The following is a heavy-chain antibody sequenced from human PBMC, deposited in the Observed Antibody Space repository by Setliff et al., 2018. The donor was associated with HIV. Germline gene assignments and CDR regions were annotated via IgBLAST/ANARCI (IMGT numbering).Heavy chain of an antibody. CDR1: GFTFSSYA. J-gene: IGHJ5*02. Sequence: PGGSLRLSCAASGFTFSSYAMHWVRQAPGKGLEWVAVISYDGSNKYYADSVRGRFTISRENSKNTLNLQMSSLRGEDTAVYLCANLWEVGAWGQGTLVTVSS. V-gene: IGHV3-30*04. CDR3: ANLWEVGA. D-gene: IGHD1-26*01. CDR2: ISYDGSNK.